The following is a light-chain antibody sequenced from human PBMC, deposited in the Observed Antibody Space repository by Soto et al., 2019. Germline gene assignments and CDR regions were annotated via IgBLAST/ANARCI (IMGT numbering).Light chain of an antibody. CDR1: QSVSSY. Sequence: IVLTQSPGTLSLSPGERAILSCRASQSVSSYLAWYQQKPGQAPRLLIYGASSRATGIPDRFSGSGSGTDFILTISRLEPEDFAVYYCHHYGSSPRTFGQGTKVEIK. CDR2: GAS. V-gene: IGKV3-20*01. CDR3: HHYGSSPRT. J-gene: IGKJ1*01.